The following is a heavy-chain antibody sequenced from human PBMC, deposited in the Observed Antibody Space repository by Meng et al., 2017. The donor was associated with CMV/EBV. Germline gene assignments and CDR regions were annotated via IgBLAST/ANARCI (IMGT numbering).Heavy chain of an antibody. CDR3: AKDFRELRDYSINTFDY. D-gene: IGHD2-15*01. J-gene: IGHJ4*02. Sequence: GESLKISCAASGFTFSSYAMSWVRQAPGKGLEWVSVIYSGGSSTYYADSVKGRFTISRDNSKNTLYLQMNSLRAEDTAVYYCAKDFRELRDYSINTFDYWGQGTLVTVSS. V-gene: IGHV3-23*03. CDR1: GFTFSSYA. CDR2: IYSGGSST.